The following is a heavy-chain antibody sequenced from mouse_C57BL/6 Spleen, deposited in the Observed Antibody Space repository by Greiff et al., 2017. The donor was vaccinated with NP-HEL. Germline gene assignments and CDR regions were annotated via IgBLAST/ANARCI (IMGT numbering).Heavy chain of an antibody. CDR1: GYTFTDYN. CDR3: ARGGQLRLPSLPY. CDR2: INPNNGGT. D-gene: IGHD3-2*02. J-gene: IGHJ3*01. V-gene: IGHV1-22*01. Sequence: DVKLQESGPELVKPGASVKMSCKASGYTFTDYNMHWVKQSHGKSLEWIGYINPNNGGTSYNQKFKGKATLTVNKSSSTAYMELRSLTSEDSAVYYCARGGQLRLPSLPYWGQGTLVTVSA.